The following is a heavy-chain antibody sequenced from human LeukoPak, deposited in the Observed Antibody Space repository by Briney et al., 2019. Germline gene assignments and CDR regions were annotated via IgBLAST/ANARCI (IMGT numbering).Heavy chain of an antibody. CDR2: ISWNSGSI. D-gene: IGHD6-13*01. CDR3: RCAADPGY. J-gene: IGHJ4*02. CDR1: GLTFDDYA. Sequence: GWSLRLSCAASGLTFDDYAMHWVRQAPGKGLEWVSGISWNSGSIGYADSVKGRFTISRDNAKNSLYMQMNSLRAEDTALYYCRCAADPGYWGQGTLVTVSS. V-gene: IGHV3-9*01.